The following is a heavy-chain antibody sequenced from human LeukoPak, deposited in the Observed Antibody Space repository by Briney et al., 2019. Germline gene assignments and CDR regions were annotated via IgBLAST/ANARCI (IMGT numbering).Heavy chain of an antibody. D-gene: IGHD3-22*01. J-gene: IGHJ4*02. V-gene: IGHV3-23*01. CDR2: ISGSGGST. CDR3: AKSRAWVTTLFDY. CDR1: GFTFSSYA. Sequence: GGSLRLSCADSGFTFSSYAMSWVRQAPGKGLEWVSAISGSGGSTYYADSVKGRFTISRDNSKNTLYLQMNSLRAEDTAVYYCAKSRAWVTTLFDYWGQGTLVTVSS.